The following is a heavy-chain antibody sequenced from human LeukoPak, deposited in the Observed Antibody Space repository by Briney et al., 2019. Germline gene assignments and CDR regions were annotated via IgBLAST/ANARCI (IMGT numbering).Heavy chain of an antibody. D-gene: IGHD1-26*01. J-gene: IGHJ6*03. CDR2: INPSGGST. Sequence: ASVKVSCKASGYTFTSYYIYWVRQAPGQGREWMGIINPSGGSTGYAQKLQGRVTTTRDMSTSTVYVELSSLRSEDTAVYYCARGIVGTSLGRFYYYMDVWGKGTTVTVSS. CDR3: ARGIVGTSLGRFYYYMDV. V-gene: IGHV1-46*01. CDR1: GYTFTSYY.